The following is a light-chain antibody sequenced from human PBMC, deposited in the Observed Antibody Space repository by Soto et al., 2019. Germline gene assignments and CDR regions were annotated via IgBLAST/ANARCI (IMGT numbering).Light chain of an antibody. CDR2: AVN. V-gene: IGLV2-8*01. Sequence: QSVLTQPPSASGSPGQSVTISCTGSRSDVGGNDLVSWYQQHPGKAPQLIISAVNKRPSGVPDRFSGSKSGNTASLTVSGLQAEDEADYYCCSYAGRNTLIFGGGTKVTGL. CDR3: CSYAGRNTLI. CDR1: RSDVGGNDL. J-gene: IGLJ2*01.